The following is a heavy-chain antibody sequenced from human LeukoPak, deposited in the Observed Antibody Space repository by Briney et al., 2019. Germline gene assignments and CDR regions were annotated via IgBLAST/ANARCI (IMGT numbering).Heavy chain of an antibody. Sequence: PSETLSLTCTVSGGSISSGGYYWSWIRQHPGKGLEWIGYSYYSGSTYYNPSLKSRVTISVDTSKNQFSLKLSSVTAADTAVYYCARVPAYDSSGYYYVFDYWGQGTLVTVSS. CDR2: SYYSGST. V-gene: IGHV4-31*03. CDR1: GGSISSGGYY. J-gene: IGHJ4*02. D-gene: IGHD3-22*01. CDR3: ARVPAYDSSGYYYVFDY.